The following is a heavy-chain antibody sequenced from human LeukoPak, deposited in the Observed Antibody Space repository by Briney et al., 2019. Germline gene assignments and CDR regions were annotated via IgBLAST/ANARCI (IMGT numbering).Heavy chain of an antibody. D-gene: IGHD3-10*01. V-gene: IGHV1-18*01. J-gene: IGHJ5*02. Sequence: ASVKVSCKASGYTLISYGINWVRHAPGQGLEWLGWITPYNGDTNYAQKFQGRVTITADESTSTAYMELSSLRSEDTAVYYCARGRSYYGSGSYSLRLFGLFDPWGQGTLVTVSS. CDR3: ARGRSYYGSGSYSLRLFGLFDP. CDR2: ITPYNGDT. CDR1: GYTLISYG.